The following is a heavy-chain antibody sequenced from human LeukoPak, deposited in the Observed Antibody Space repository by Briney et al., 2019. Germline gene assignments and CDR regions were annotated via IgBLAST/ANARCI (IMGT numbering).Heavy chain of an antibody. J-gene: IGHJ4*02. Sequence: GESLRLSCVVSGFTFKNAWMTWVRQAPGKGLEWVGRINTETDGGTADYAAPVKGRFTISRDDSKTTLYLQMNSLKTEDSGVYYCASGGSIFDYWAQGTLVTVSS. CDR1: GFTFKNAW. V-gene: IGHV3-15*01. CDR3: ASGGSIFDY. D-gene: IGHD3-10*01. CDR2: INTETDGGTA.